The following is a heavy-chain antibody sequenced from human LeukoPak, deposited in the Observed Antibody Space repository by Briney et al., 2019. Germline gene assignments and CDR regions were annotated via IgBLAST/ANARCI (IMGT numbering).Heavy chain of an antibody. CDR1: GFTFNSCW. Sequence: PGGSLRLSCVVSGFTFNSCWMNWVRQAPGKGLEWVAHINPDGRDTYYVDSVKGRFTISRDYAQNSMYLQMNSLRVEDTAVYYCATWGDTTAEYFQRWGQGTLVTVSS. D-gene: IGHD2-21*02. V-gene: IGHV3-7*01. J-gene: IGHJ1*01. CDR3: ATWGDTTAEYFQR. CDR2: INPDGRDT.